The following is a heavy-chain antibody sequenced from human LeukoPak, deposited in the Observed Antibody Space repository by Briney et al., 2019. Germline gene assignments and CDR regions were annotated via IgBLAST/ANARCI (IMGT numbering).Heavy chain of an antibody. D-gene: IGHD3-22*01. CDR3: ARDNYDSSGYYLS. CDR1: GFTFSSYW. V-gene: IGHV3-7*01. J-gene: IGHJ5*02. CDR2: IKQDGSDK. Sequence: GGSLRLSCAASGFTFSSYWMSWVRQAPGKGLEWVANIKQDGSDKYYVDSVKGRFTISRDNAKNSLYLQMNSLRAEDTAVYYCARDNYDSSGYYLSWGQGTLVTVSS.